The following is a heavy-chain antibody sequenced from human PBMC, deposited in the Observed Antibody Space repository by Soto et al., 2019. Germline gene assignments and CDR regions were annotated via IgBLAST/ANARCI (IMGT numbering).Heavy chain of an antibody. D-gene: IGHD1-26*01. J-gene: IGHJ4*02. CDR3: ARDDSQRPATY. CDR2: IYNGATT. Sequence: QVQLQESSPVLVKPSETLSLTCIVSGGSISSYYWTWTRQPPGKGLEWIGCIYNGATTNYNPSLKSRVTISVDTSKNQFSLKLTSVTAEDTAVYYCARDDSQRPATYWGQGTLVTVSS. CDR1: GGSISSYY. V-gene: IGHV4-59*01.